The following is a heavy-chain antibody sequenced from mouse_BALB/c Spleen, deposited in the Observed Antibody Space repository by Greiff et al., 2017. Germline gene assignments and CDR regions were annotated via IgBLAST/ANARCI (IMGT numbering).Heavy chain of an antibody. CDR2: INPSNGGT. V-gene: IGHV1S81*02. D-gene: IGHD2-4*01. J-gene: IGHJ3*01. CDR3: TRDYEGWFAY. CDR1: GYTFTSYY. Sequence: QVQLQQSGAELVKPGASVKLSCKASGYTFTSYYMYWVKQRPGQGLEWIGEINPSNGGTNFNEKFKSKATLTVDKSSSTAYMQLSSLTSEDSAVYYCTRDYEGWFAYWGQGTLVTVSA.